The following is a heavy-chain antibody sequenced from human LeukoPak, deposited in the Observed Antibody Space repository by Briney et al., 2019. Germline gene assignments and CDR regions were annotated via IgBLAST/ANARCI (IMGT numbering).Heavy chain of an antibody. CDR1: GYTLTSYD. Sequence: SVKVSCKASGYTLTSYDINWVRQATGQGLEWMGWMNPNSGRTGYAQNFQGRITITRNTSISTAYMELSSLRSEDTAVYYCTRETSSRYFDYWGQGTLVTVSS. CDR2: MNPNSGRT. CDR3: TRETSSRYFDY. V-gene: IGHV1-8*01. J-gene: IGHJ4*02.